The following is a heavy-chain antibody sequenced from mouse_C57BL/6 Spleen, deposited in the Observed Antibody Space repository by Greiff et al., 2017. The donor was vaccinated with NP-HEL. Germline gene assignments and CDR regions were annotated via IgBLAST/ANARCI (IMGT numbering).Heavy chain of an antibody. V-gene: IGHV1-53*01. Sequence: QVQLQQPGTELVKPGASVKLSCKASGYTFTSYWMHWVKQRPGQGLEWIGNINPSNGGTNYNEKFKSKATLTVDKSSSTAYMQLSSLTSEDSAVYYWARSGFITTVVNYWGQGTTLTVSS. CDR2: INPSNGGT. CDR3: ARSGFITTVVNY. J-gene: IGHJ2*01. D-gene: IGHD1-1*01. CDR1: GYTFTSYW.